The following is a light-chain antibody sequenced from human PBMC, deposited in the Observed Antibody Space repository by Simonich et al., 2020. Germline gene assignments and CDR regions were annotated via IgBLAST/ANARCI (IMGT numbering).Light chain of an antibody. V-gene: IGKV1-9*01. CDR3: QQLNSYPPYT. CDR2: AAS. Sequence: IQLTQSPSFLSASGGDRVTITCRASQGISSYLAWYQQKPGKAPKLLIYAASTLQSGVPSRFSGSGSGTEFTLTISSLQPEDFATYYCQQLNSYPPYTFGQGTKLEIK. J-gene: IGKJ2*01. CDR1: QGISSY.